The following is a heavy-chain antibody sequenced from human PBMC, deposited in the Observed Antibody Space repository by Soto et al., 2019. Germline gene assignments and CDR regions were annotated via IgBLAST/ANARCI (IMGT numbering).Heavy chain of an antibody. J-gene: IGHJ6*02. CDR3: ASSRVVPYYYYGMDV. D-gene: IGHD3-3*01. CDR2: ISYDGSNK. Sequence: QVQLVESGGGVVQPGRSLRLSCAASRFTFSSYAMHWVRQAPGKGLEWVAVISYDGSNKYYADSVKGRFTISRDNSKNTLYLQMNSLRAEDTAVYYCASSRVVPYYYYGMDVWGQGTTVTVSS. V-gene: IGHV3-30-3*01. CDR1: RFTFSSYA.